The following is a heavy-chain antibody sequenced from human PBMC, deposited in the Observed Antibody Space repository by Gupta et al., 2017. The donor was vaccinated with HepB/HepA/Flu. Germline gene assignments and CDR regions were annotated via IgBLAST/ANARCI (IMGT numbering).Heavy chain of an antibody. CDR2: IWYDGSKE. CDR1: GFSFSNFG. D-gene: IGHD6-19*01. CDR3: AREAYSSGWYDRGA. V-gene: IGHV3-33*01. Sequence: RLSCAASGFSFSNFGMHWVRKAPGEGLEGLAVIWYDGSKENHADAVKGRFTISRDNSKNTLYLQMNNLRAEVTAVYYCAREAYSSGWYDRGAGGHGTMVTVSS. J-gene: IGHJ4*01.